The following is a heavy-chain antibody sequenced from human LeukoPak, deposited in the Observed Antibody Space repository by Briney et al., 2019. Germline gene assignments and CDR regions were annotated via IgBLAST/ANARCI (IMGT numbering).Heavy chain of an antibody. CDR3: ARGTVKYSDGPKTLDYFDY. J-gene: IGHJ4*02. Sequence: PSETLSLTCAVYGGSFSGYYWSWIRQPPGKGLEWIGETNHSGSTNYNPSLKSRVTISVDTSKNQFSLKLSSVTAADTAVYYCARGTVKYSDGPKTLDYFDYWGQGTLVTVSS. V-gene: IGHV4-34*01. CDR2: TNHSGST. CDR1: GGSFSGYY. D-gene: IGHD5-18*01.